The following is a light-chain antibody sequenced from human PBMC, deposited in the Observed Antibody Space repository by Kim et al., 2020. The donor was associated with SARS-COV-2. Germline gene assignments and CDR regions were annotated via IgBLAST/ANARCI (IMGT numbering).Light chain of an antibody. CDR1: SSNIGSNY. CDR2: RNN. Sequence: QSVLTQPPSASGTPGQRVTISLSGSSSNIGSNYVYWYQQLPGTAPKLLIYRNNQRPSGVPDRFSGSKSGTSASLAISGLRSEDEADYYCAAWDDSLSGVVFGGGTQLTVL. CDR3: AAWDDSLSGVV. J-gene: IGLJ2*01. V-gene: IGLV1-47*01.